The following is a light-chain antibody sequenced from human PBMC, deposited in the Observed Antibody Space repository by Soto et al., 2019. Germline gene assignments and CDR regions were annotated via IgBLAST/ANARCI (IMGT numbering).Light chain of an antibody. Sequence: QSALTQPASVSGSPGQSITISCTGTSTDIGSYYVSWYQHRPGKAPKVMIYDVSNRPSEVSDRFSGTKSGNTASLIISGLQAEDEADSYCSSYTSSSTLRFGGGTKLTVL. CDR1: STDIGSYY. CDR3: SSYTSSSTLR. J-gene: IGLJ2*01. V-gene: IGLV2-14*03. CDR2: DVS.